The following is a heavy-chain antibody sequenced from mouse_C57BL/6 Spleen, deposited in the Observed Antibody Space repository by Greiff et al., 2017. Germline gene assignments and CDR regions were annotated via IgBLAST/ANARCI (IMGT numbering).Heavy chain of an antibody. CDR2: ISDGGSYT. D-gene: IGHD1-1*01. Sequence: DVQLVESGGGLVKPGGSLKLSCAASGFTFSSYAMSWVRQTPEKRLEWVATISDGGSYTYYPDNVKGRFTISRDNAKNNLYLQMSHLKSEDTAVYYCARDPYYYGSSLDYWGQGTTLTVSS. CDR3: ARDPYYYGSSLDY. V-gene: IGHV5-4*01. J-gene: IGHJ2*01. CDR1: GFTFSSYA.